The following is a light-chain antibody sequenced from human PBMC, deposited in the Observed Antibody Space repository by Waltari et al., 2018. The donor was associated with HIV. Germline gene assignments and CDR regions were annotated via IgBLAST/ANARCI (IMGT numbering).Light chain of an antibody. Sequence: QSVLTQPPSVSGAPGQRVTISCTGIGPNIGAGYDVHWYQQRPGTAPKVLIYGNTHRPSGVPDRFTCSKSGSSASLVITGLQAEDEADYYGHSYDSSLSGSVFGGGTKLTVL. CDR2: GNT. V-gene: IGLV1-40*01. J-gene: IGLJ3*02. CDR1: GPNIGAGYD. CDR3: HSYDSSLSGSV.